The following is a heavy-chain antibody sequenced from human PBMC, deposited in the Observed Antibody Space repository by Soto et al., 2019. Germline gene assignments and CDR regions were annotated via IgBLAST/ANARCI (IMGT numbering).Heavy chain of an antibody. CDR1: GGSISSSSYY. CDR2: IYYSGST. J-gene: IGHJ4*02. D-gene: IGHD3-10*01. Sequence: PSETLSLTCTVSGGSISSSSYYWGWIRQPPGKGLEWIGSIYYSGSTYYNPSLKSRVTISVDTSKNQFSLKLSSVTAADTAVYYCERHRIPMVRGVTRPRDYWGQGTLVTVSS. V-gene: IGHV4-39*01. CDR3: ERHRIPMVRGVTRPRDY.